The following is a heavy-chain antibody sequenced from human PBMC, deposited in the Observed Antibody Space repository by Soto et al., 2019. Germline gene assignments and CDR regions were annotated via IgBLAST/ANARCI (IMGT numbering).Heavy chain of an antibody. Sequence: ASVKVSCKASGYTFTSYDINWVRQATGQGLEWMGWMNPNSGNTGYAQKFQGRVTMTRNTSISTAYMELSSLRSEDTAVYYCARFMVRGVIGWDWFDPWGQGTLVTVSS. J-gene: IGHJ5*02. D-gene: IGHD3-10*01. CDR3: ARFMVRGVIGWDWFDP. V-gene: IGHV1-8*01. CDR1: GYTFTSYD. CDR2: MNPNSGNT.